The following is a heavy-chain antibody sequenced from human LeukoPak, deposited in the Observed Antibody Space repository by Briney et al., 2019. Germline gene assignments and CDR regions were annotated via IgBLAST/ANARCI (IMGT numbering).Heavy chain of an antibody. J-gene: IGHJ4*02. CDR1: GFTFSSYG. CDR3: AKVRSRGAYGDYLNYFDY. V-gene: IGHV3-30*18. D-gene: IGHD4-17*01. Sequence: GGSLTLSCAASGFTFSSYGMHWVRQAPGKGLEWVAVISYDGSNKYYADSVKGRFTIYRANSKNTLYLQMNSLRAEDTAVYYCAKVRSRGAYGDYLNYFDYWGQGTMAAVSS. CDR2: ISYDGSNK.